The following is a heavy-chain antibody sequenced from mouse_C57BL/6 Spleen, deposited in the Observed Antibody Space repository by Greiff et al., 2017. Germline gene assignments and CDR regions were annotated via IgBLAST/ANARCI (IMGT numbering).Heavy chain of an antibody. Sequence: EVQVVESGGGLMKPGGSLKLSCAASGFTFSSYAMSWVRQTPEKRLEWVATISDGGSYTYYPDNVKGRFTISRDNAKNNLYLQMSHLKSEDTAMYYCARNYFDYWGQGTTLTVSS. CDR2: ISDGGSYT. V-gene: IGHV5-4*01. CDR3: ARNYFDY. J-gene: IGHJ2*01. CDR1: GFTFSSYA.